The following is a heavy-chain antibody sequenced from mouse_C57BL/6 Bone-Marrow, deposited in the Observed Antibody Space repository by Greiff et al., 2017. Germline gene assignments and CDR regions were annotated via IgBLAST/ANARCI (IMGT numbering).Heavy chain of an antibody. CDR1: GYTFTSYW. D-gene: IGHD2-9*01. CDR3: ARRSYYGSLYYAMDY. V-gene: IGHV1-64*01. J-gene: IGHJ4*01. Sequence: VQLQQPGAELVKPGASVKLSCKASGYTFTSYWMHWVKQRPGQGLEWIGMIHPNSGSTNYNEKFKSKATLTVDKSSSTAYMQLSSLTSEDSAVYYCARRSYYGSLYYAMDYWGQGTSVTVSS. CDR2: IHPNSGST.